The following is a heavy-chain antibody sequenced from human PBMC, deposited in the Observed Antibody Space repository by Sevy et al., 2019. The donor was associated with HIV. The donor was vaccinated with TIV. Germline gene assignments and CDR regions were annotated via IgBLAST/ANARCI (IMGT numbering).Heavy chain of an antibody. CDR2: INSDGKIK. Sequence: GSLRLSCAASGFTLSIYWMHGVRQVPGKGLVWVSHINSDGKIKRYADSVEGRFTISRDNAEKTVYLQMNSLRADDTAVYYCVRGSTGTFGHWGQGTLFTVSS. D-gene: IGHD3-9*01. V-gene: IGHV3-74*01. CDR3: VRGSTGTFGH. CDR1: GFTLSIYW. J-gene: IGHJ4*02.